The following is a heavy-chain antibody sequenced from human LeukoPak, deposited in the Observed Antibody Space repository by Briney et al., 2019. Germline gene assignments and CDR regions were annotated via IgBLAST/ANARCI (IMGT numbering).Heavy chain of an antibody. CDR2: INSDGSST. CDR3: STGSGHAFDI. CDR1: GLTFSSYW. D-gene: IGHD3-10*01. Sequence: GGSLRLSCAASGLTFSSYWMHWVRQVPGKGLVWVSRINSDGSSTSYADSEKGRFTISRDNAKNTLYVQMNSLRAEDTAVYYCSTGSGHAFDIWGRGTMVTVSS. V-gene: IGHV3-74*01. J-gene: IGHJ3*02.